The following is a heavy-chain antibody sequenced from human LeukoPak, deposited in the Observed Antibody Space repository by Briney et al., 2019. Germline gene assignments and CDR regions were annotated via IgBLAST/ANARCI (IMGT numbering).Heavy chain of an antibody. CDR3: ARAGPLYYYYYMDV. V-gene: IGHV3-48*01. Sequence: GGSLRLSCAASGFTFSGYSVNWVRQAPGKGLEWVSYISTSSSNIYYADSVRGRFTISRDNAKNSLYLQMNSLRAEDTAVYYCARAGPLYYYYYMDVWGKGTTVTVSS. CDR2: ISTSSSNI. J-gene: IGHJ6*03. CDR1: GFTFSGYS. D-gene: IGHD1-14*01.